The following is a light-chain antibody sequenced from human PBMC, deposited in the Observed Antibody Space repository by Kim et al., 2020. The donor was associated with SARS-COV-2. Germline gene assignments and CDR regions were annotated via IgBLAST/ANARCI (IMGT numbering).Light chain of an antibody. V-gene: IGLV3-19*01. J-gene: IGLJ2*01. CDR1: SLRSNY. CDR2: GKN. Sequence: ALGQTVRITCPGHSLRSNYATWYQQKPGQAPVIVIYGKNNRPSGIPDRFSGSSSGNAASLTITGAQAEDEADYYCNSRDSSGNHVVFGGGTQLTVL. CDR3: NSRDSSGNHVV.